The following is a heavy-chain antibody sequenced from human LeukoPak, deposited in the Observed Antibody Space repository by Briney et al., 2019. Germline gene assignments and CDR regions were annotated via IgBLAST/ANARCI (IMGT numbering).Heavy chain of an antibody. CDR3: ARDFKYCTGGVCYFTAVADY. V-gene: IGHV3-20*04. Sequence: GGSLRLSCAASGFIFPDYGMIWLRHVPGKGLEGVSDINWDASSTNHADYVKGRFTISRDNAKNSLYLQMNTLRAEDTALYYCARDFKYCTGGVCYFTAVADYWGQGTLVTVSS. CDR1: GFIFPDYG. CDR2: INWDASST. J-gene: IGHJ4*02. D-gene: IGHD2-8*02.